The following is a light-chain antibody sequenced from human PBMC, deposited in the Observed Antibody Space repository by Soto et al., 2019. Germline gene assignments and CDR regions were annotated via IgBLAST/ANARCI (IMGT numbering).Light chain of an antibody. Sequence: EIVLTQSPGTLSLSLGERATLSCRASQSVSSSYLAWYQQKPGQAPRLLIYGASSRATGIPDRFSGSGSGTDFTLTISRLEPEDFAVYYCQQYGRTFGPGTKVDIK. J-gene: IGKJ3*01. V-gene: IGKV3-20*01. CDR3: QQYGRT. CDR1: QSVSSSY. CDR2: GAS.